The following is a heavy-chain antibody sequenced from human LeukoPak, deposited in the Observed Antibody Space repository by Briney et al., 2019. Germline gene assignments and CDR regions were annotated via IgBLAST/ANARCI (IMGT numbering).Heavy chain of an antibody. J-gene: IGHJ5*02. CDR1: GASISTNY. Sequence: SETLSLTCTVSGASISTNYWSWIRQPPGKGLEWIGNIYYNGSTNYNPSLKSRVTISVDTSKNQFSLKLSSVTAADTAVYYCARGLTGFDPWGQGTLVTVSS. CDR2: IYYNGST. V-gene: IGHV4-59*01. CDR3: ARGLTGFDP.